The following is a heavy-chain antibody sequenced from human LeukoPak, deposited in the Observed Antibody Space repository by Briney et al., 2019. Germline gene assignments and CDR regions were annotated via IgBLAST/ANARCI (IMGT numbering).Heavy chain of an antibody. CDR2: IKQDGSEK. J-gene: IGHJ4*02. V-gene: IGHV3-7*03. Sequence: GGSLRLSCAASGFTFSSYWMSWVRQAPGKGLEWVANIKQDGSEKYYVDSVKGRFTISRDNAKNSLYLQMNSLRVEDTAVYYCATISSSGSYHFDYWGQGTLVTVSS. CDR1: GFTFSSYW. CDR3: ATISSSGSYHFDY. D-gene: IGHD1-26*01.